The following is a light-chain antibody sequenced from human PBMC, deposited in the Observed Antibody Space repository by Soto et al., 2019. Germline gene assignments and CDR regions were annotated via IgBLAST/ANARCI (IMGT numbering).Light chain of an antibody. J-gene: IGLJ1*01. CDR3: GAWDTSLTVYV. CDR2: DSD. CDR1: SSNIAANS. Sequence: QSVLTPPPSVSAAPGPGVTISCSGSSSNIAANSVSWYQHLPGTAPKLLIYDSDRRHSGTPARFSGSKSGTSATLGITGLQTGDEADYYGGAWDTSLTVYVFGSGTKVTVL. V-gene: IGLV1-51*01.